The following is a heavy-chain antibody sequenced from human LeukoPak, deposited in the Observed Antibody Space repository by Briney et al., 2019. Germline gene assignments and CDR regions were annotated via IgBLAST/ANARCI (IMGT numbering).Heavy chain of an antibody. Sequence: GGSLRLSCAASGFTFSSYEMNWVRQAPGKGLEWVSYISSSGSTIYYADSVKGRFTISRDNAKNSLYLQMNSLRAEDTAVYYCARDRITMVRGVRSALDYWGQGILVTVSS. CDR3: ARDRITMVRGVRSALDY. V-gene: IGHV3-48*03. CDR1: GFTFSSYE. J-gene: IGHJ4*02. CDR2: ISSSGSTI. D-gene: IGHD3-10*01.